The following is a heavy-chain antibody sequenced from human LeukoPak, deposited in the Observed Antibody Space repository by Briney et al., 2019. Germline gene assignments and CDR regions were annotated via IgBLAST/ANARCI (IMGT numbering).Heavy chain of an antibody. V-gene: IGHV4-39*01. Sequence: PSETLSLTCTVSGGSISGSSYYWGWIRQPPGKGLEWIGSIYYSGSTYYNPSLKSRVTISVDTSKNQFSLKLSSVTAADTAVYYCARGLLGYNWNSRWFDPWGQGTLVTVSS. D-gene: IGHD1-7*01. J-gene: IGHJ5*02. CDR1: GGSISGSSYY. CDR2: IYYSGST. CDR3: ARGLLGYNWNSRWFDP.